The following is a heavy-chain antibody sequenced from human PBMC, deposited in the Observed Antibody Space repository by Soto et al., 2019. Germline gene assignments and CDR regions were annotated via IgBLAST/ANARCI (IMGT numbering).Heavy chain of an antibody. CDR2: ISGSGGST. J-gene: IGHJ4*02. CDR1: GFTLSSDA. Sequence: GGSLRLSCAASGFTLSSDAMSWFRQAPVKGLEWVSAISGSGGSTYYADSVKGRFTISRDNSKNTLYLQMNSLRAEDTAVYYCARQEYDFWSGYLGYFDYWGQGILVTVYS. CDR3: ARQEYDFWSGYLGYFDY. D-gene: IGHD3-3*01. V-gene: IGHV3-23*01.